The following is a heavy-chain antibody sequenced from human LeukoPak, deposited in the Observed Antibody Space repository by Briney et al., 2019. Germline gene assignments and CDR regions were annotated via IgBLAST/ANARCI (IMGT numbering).Heavy chain of an antibody. V-gene: IGHV4-59*01. J-gene: IGHJ3*02. Sequence: SETLSLTCTVPGGSISSYYWSWIRQPPGKGLEWIGYIYYSGSTNYNPSLKSRVTISVDTSKNQFALRVNSVTAADTAVYYCARVLAEMAAVWRDDVFDIWGQGTMVTVSS. D-gene: IGHD5-24*01. CDR1: GGSISSYY. CDR2: IYYSGST. CDR3: ARVLAEMAAVWRDDVFDI.